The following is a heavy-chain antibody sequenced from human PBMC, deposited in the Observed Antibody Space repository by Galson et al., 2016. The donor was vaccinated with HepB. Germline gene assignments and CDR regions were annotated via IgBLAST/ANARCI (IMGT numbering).Heavy chain of an antibody. CDR3: ARRGGGPGVGSYRRHSGLDV. Sequence: QSGAEVKKPGESLRISCKAFEYSFISYWIGWVRQWPGKGLEWMGIIYPTDSDTRYSPSSQGQVIISVDKSTSTAYLQWGSLKAWDTGIYYCARRGGGPGVGSYRRHSGLDVWGGGTTVIVSS. CDR1: EYSFISYW. D-gene: IGHD3-10*01. V-gene: IGHV5-51*01. J-gene: IGHJ6*04. CDR2: IYPTDSDT.